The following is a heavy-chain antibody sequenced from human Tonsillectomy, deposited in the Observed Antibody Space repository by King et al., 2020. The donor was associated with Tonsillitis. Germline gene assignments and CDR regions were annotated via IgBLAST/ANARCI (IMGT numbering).Heavy chain of an antibody. Sequence: HVQLVESGGGVVQPGRSLRLSCAASGFTFSSYGMHWVRQAPGKGLEWVAVISYDGSNKYYADSVKGRFTISRDNSKNTLYLRMNSLRAEDTAMYYCARDRITILRGAPSDIWGQGTMVTVSS. CDR1: GFTFSSYG. J-gene: IGHJ3*02. CDR2: ISYDGSNK. D-gene: IGHD3-10*01. CDR3: ARDRITILRGAPSDI. V-gene: IGHV3-33*05.